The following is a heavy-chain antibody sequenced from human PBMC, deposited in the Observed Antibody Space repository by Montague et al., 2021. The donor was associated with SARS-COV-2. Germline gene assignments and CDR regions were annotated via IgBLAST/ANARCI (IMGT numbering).Heavy chain of an antibody. CDR1: GITVSRNY. CDR2: LYSGCST. CDR3: ARDLDTAGGMDV. D-gene: IGHD5-18*01. V-gene: IGHV3-66*01. J-gene: IGHJ6*02. Sequence: SLRLSRAASGITVSRNYMSWVRQAPGKGLEWVSVLYSGCSTYYAYSVKCRFTLSRDNSKHTLYLQMHSLRAEDTAVYYCARDLDTAGGMDVWGQGTTVTVSS.